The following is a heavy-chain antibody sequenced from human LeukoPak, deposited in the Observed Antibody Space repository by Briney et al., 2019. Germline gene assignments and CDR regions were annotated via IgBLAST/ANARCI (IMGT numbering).Heavy chain of an antibody. CDR3: ARGLWGVVVVPAATSWFDP. J-gene: IGHJ5*02. CDR2: IYPGDSDT. Sequence: GVSLKISCKGSGYSFTSYWIGWVRQMPGKGLEWMGIIYPGDSDTRYSPSFQGQVTISADKSISTAYLQWSSLKASDTAMYYCARGLWGVVVVPAATSWFDPWGQGTLVTVSS. CDR1: GYSFTSYW. V-gene: IGHV5-51*01. D-gene: IGHD2-2*01.